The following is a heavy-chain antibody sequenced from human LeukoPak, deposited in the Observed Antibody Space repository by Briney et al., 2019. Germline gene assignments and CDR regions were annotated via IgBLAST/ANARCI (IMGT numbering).Heavy chain of an antibody. CDR3: ARGAHYDYVWGSYRYTNLDY. Sequence: SETLSLTCTVSGGSISSYYWSWIRQPPGKGLEWIGYIYYSGSTNYNPSLKSRVTISVDTSKNQFSLKLSSVAAADTAVYYCARGAHYDYVWGSYRYTNLDYWGQGTLVTVSS. CDR2: IYYSGST. CDR1: GGSISSYY. J-gene: IGHJ4*02. V-gene: IGHV4-59*12. D-gene: IGHD3-16*02.